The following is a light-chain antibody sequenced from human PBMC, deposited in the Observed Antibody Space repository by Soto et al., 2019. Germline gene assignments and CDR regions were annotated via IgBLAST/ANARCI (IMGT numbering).Light chain of an antibody. CDR2: DAS. Sequence: DIQMTQSPSTLSASVGDRVTITCRASQSISSWLAWYQQKPGKAPKLLIYDASSVESGVPSRFSGSGSGTEFTLTIRGLEHDDFASCFCQKYYSYSFGPGTKVDIK. CDR3: QKYYSYS. CDR1: QSISSW. J-gene: IGKJ3*01. V-gene: IGKV1-5*01.